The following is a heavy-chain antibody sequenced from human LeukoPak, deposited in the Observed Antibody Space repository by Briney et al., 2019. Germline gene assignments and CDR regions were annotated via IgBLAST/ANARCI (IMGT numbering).Heavy chain of an antibody. CDR1: GFTFTDYA. D-gene: IGHD2-15*01. CDR3: VRHLATSGSYQLDY. CDR2: ISGIANAI. V-gene: IGHV3-23*01. J-gene: IGHJ4*02. Sequence: SGGSLRLSCAASGFTFTDYAMSWVRQAPGTGLEWVSAISGIANAIFYASSVKGRFTISRDNSRDTLSLQMSSLRAEDTAVYYCVRHLATSGSYQLDYWGQGTLVTVSS.